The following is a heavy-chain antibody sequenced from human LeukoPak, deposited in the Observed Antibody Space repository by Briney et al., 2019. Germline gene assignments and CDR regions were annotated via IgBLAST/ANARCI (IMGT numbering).Heavy chain of an antibody. J-gene: IGHJ4*02. CDR1: GFIFSNYG. V-gene: IGHV3-33*01. CDR2: FWSDGRQK. CDR3: ARDDDGSGKYGQLY. Sequence: PGGSLRLSCAASGFIFSNYGFHRVRQAPGKGLEWVAVFWSDGRQKYYVDSVKGRFTVSRDTSKKTVYLQMNSLRAEDTAVYYCARDDDGSGKYGQLYWGQGTLVTVSS. D-gene: IGHD3-10*01.